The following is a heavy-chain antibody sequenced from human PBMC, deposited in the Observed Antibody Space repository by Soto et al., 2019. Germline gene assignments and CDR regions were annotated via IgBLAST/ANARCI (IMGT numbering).Heavy chain of an antibody. CDR3: AKVPVYSSGWLYYFDY. D-gene: IGHD6-19*01. CDR2: ISGSGGST. Sequence: GGSLRLSCAASGFTFSSYAMSWVRQAPGKGLEWVSAISGSGGSTYYADSVKGRFTISRDNSKNTLYLQMNSLRAEDTAVYYCAKVPVYSSGWLYYFDYWGQGTLVTVSS. J-gene: IGHJ4*02. CDR1: GFTFSSYA. V-gene: IGHV3-23*01.